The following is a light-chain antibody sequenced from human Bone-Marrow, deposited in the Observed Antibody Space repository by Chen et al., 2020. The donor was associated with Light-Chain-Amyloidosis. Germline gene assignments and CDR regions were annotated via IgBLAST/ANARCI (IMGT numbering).Light chain of an antibody. J-gene: IGKJ4*01. CDR2: GSS. CDR3: QQYGTSPLT. CDR1: QTISSNY. Sequence: EIVLTQSPVPLSLSPGEGANFPCMASQTISSNYLTWYQQKFGQAPRLLIYGSSSRATGIPDRFTGSGSGTDFTLTINRLEPEDFAMYYCQQYGTSPLTFGGGTKVEIK. V-gene: IGKV3-20*01.